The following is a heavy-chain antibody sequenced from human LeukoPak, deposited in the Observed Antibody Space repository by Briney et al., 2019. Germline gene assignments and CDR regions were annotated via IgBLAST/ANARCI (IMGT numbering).Heavy chain of an antibody. J-gene: IGHJ6*02. CDR2: IKEDGSED. V-gene: IGHV3-7*01. CDR1: GFTFSRAW. Sequence: GGSLRLSCAASGFTFSRAWMSWLRQAPGKGLEWVANIKEDGSEDYYADSVKGRFAISKDNAKNSLYLQMNSLRAEDTAVYYCARNPLVGASNYGHYYVMDVWGQGTTVTVSS. CDR3: ARNPLVGASNYGHYYVMDV. D-gene: IGHD1-26*01.